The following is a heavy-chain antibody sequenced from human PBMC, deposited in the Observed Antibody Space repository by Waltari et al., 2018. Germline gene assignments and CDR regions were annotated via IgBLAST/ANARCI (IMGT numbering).Heavy chain of an antibody. J-gene: IGHJ5*01. CDR1: GGSITRSLYY. D-gene: IGHD2-2*01. CDR3: GKQATQYCNNTICYHDS. Sequence: QLQMHESGPGLVKPSETLSLSCTVLGGSITRSLYYWGWIRQPPGKRLEWFGSVYPNGRNYHNPSRKSRVTISVDKSKNRFSLKMTSVTAADTAVYYCGKQATQYCNNTICYHDSWGQGILVTVSS. CDR2: VYPNGRN. V-gene: IGHV4-39*01.